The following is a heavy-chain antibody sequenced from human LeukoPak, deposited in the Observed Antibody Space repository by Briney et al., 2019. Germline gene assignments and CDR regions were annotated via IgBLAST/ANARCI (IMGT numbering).Heavy chain of an antibody. V-gene: IGHV1-69*02. J-gene: IGHJ4*02. D-gene: IGHD1-26*01. Sequence: GSSVKVSCKASGGTFSSYTISWVRQAPGQGLEWMGRIIPILGIANYAQKFQGRVTITADKSTGTAYMELSSLRSEDTAVYYCARLEWELPLDYWGQGTLVTVSS. CDR3: ARLEWELPLDY. CDR2: IIPILGIA. CDR1: GGTFSSYT.